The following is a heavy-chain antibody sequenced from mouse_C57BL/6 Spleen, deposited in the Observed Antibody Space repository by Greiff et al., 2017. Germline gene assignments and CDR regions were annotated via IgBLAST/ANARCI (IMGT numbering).Heavy chain of an antibody. Sequence: VKLVESGPGLVAPSQSLSITCTVSGFSLPSYGVDWVRQSPGKGLEWLGVIWGVGSQNSNSALNSSLSISKDNSKSQVFFTMNSLQTHDTAIYYCATSQTSQGTSVFAYWGQGTLVTVSA. CDR2: IWGVGSQ. V-gene: IGHV2-6*01. CDR3: ATSQTSQGTSVFAY. D-gene: IGHD3-2*02. J-gene: IGHJ3*01. CDR1: GFSLPSYG.